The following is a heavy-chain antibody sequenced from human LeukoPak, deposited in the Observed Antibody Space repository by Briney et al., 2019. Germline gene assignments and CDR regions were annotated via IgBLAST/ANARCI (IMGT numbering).Heavy chain of an antibody. CDR2: INHSGST. Sequence: PSETLSLTCAVYGGSFSGYYWSWIRQPPGKGLEWIGEINHSGSTNYNPSLKSRVTMSVDTSKNQFSLKLSSVTAADTAVYYCARDIVVVVAARNYYYMDVWGKGTTVTVSS. J-gene: IGHJ6*03. D-gene: IGHD2-15*01. CDR1: GGSFSGYY. CDR3: ARDIVVVVAARNYYYMDV. V-gene: IGHV4-34*01.